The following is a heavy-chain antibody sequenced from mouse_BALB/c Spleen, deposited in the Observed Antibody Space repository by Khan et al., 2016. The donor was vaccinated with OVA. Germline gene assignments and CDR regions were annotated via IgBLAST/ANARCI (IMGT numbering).Heavy chain of an antibody. V-gene: IGHV1-7*01. CDR3: TNHSSSSAWFTY. CDR2: INPSTDYT. CDR1: GYTFTSYW. D-gene: IGHD1-1*01. Sequence: QVQLKESGAELAKPGASVKMSCKASGYTFTSYWMHWVKQRPGQGLEWIGYINPSTDYTEYNQKFKDKATLTADKSSSTAYMQLTSLTSEDSAFYYCTNHSSSSAWFTYWGQGTLVTVSA. J-gene: IGHJ3*01.